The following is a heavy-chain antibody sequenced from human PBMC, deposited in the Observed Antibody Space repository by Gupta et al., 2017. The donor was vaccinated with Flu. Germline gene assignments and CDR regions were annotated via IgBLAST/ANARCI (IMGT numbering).Heavy chain of an antibody. V-gene: IGHV3-23*01. D-gene: IGHD3-10*01. CDR3: AIGRTRRSPVVRGPVAQDAFNM. J-gene: IGHJ3*02. CDR1: GLRFNNYV. Sequence: EVQLLESGGGLTQPGGSLRLSCAASGLRFNNYVLTWVRQVPGKGLEWISGISGGGGSTYYADSVKGRFTISRDNSKSTAYLQMSSLRVEDTAVYYCAIGRTRRSPVVRGPVAQDAFNMWGQGTLVTVSS. CDR2: ISGGGGST.